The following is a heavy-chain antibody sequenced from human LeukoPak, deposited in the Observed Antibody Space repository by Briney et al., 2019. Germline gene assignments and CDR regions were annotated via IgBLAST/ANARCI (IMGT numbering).Heavy chain of an antibody. Sequence: GGSLRLSCAASGFTFSSYWMSWVRQAPGKGLEWVAFIGSKAYGGTTEYAASVKGRFTISRDDSKSIAYLQMNSLKTEDTAVYYCTRHPNDYWGQGTLVTVSS. CDR3: TRHPNDY. V-gene: IGHV3-49*04. D-gene: IGHD4/OR15-4a*01. CDR2: IGSKAYGGTT. J-gene: IGHJ4*02. CDR1: GFTFSSYW.